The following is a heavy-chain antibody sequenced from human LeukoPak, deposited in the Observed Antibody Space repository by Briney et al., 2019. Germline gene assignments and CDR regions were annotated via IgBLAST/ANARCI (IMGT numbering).Heavy chain of an antibody. V-gene: IGHV1-2*02. CDR3: VRVTLGVIIMFDY. CDR2: INPNSGDT. D-gene: IGHD2-21*01. J-gene: IGHJ4*02. CDR1: GYTFTGYY. Sequence: ASVKVSCKASGYTFTGYYMHWVRQTPGQGLEWMGSINPNSGDTYYEQKFQGRLTVTRDRSIGTAYMELSSLRSDDTAIYYCVRVTLGVIIMFDYWGQGTLVTVSS.